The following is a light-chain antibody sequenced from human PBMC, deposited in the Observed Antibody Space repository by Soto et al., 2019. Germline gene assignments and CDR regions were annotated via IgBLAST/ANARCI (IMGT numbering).Light chain of an antibody. CDR3: QVWDRSSDHRGV. CDR2: DDS. V-gene: IGLV3-21*02. J-gene: IGLJ2*01. CDR1: NIGSES. Sequence: SSELTQPPSVSVAPGQTARITCGGNNIGSESVHWYQKKPGQAPVLVVYDDSDRPSGIPERFSGSNSGNTATLTISRVEAGDEADYYCQVWDRSSDHRGVFGGGTKLTVL.